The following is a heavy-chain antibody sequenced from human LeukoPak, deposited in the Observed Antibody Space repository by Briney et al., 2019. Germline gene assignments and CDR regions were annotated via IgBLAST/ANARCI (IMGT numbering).Heavy chain of an antibody. D-gene: IGHD4-23*01. J-gene: IGHJ4*02. Sequence: GGSLRLSCAASEFTFVRYAMNWVGQAPGKGLEWVSYISSSSFKIGYADSVKGRFTISRDNSNNTLYLQMNSLRGEDTGVYYCAKDPNNYGGNSDYFDYWGQGTLVTVSS. CDR2: ISSSSFKI. CDR1: EFTFVRYA. CDR3: AKDPNNYGGNSDYFDY. V-gene: IGHV3-48*01.